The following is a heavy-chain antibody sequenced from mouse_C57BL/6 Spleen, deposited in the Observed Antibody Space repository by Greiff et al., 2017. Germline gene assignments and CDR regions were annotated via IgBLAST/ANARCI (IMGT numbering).Heavy chain of an antibody. J-gene: IGHJ2*01. Sequence: VQLQQSGPELVKPGASVTISCKASGYSFTDYNMNWVKQRNGKSLEWIGVINPNYGTTSYNQKFKGKATLTVDQSTSTAYMQLNSLTSEDSAVYYCARSRGTAQARFDDWGQGTTLTVST. CDR2: INPNYGTT. CDR1: GYSFTDYN. V-gene: IGHV1-39*01. CDR3: ARSRGTAQARFDD. D-gene: IGHD3-2*02.